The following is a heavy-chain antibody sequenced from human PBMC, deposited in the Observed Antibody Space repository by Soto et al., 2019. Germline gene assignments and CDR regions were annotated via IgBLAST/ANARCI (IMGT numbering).Heavy chain of an antibody. CDR1: GGAITNYY. V-gene: IGHV4-59*01. Sequence: AETLSLTCSVSGGAITNYYWNWIRQTPGKGLEWIGYIYHTGSTSKNPSLKSRVTLSVDTSKNHLTLNLTSVTAADTAIYYCARSVNRGYSYGYGHWGQGTLVTVS. D-gene: IGHD5-18*01. CDR2: IYHTGST. CDR3: ARSVNRGYSYGYGH. J-gene: IGHJ4*02.